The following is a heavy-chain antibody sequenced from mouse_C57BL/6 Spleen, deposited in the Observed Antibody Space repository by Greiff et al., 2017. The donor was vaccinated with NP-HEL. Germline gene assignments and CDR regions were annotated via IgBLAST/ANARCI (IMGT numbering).Heavy chain of an antibody. V-gene: IGHV14-3*01. CDR1: GFNIKNTY. J-gene: IGHJ4*01. CDR2: IDPANGNT. Sequence: VQLQQSVAELVRPGASVKLSCTASGFNIKNTYMHWVKQRPEQGLEWTGRIDPANGNTKYAPKFQGKATITADTSSNTAYLQLSSLTSEDTAIYYCARSGDTTVVADYYAMDYWGQGTSVTVSS. D-gene: IGHD1-1*01. CDR3: ARSGDTTVVADYYAMDY.